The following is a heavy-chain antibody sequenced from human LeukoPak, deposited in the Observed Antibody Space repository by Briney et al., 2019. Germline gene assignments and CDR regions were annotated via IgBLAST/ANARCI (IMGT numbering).Heavy chain of an antibody. V-gene: IGHV3-30*02. CDR2: IGRDGSTK. J-gene: IGHJ4*02. Sequence: PGGSLRLSCAASGFTFTISGMHWVRQAPGEGLEWVAFIGRDGSTKYYADSVKGRFTISVDSSYHTAFLQMNSLRAEDTAVYYCAKKGYYDGSGYYMYYFDHWGQGTLVTVSS. D-gene: IGHD3-22*01. CDR3: AKKGYYDGSGYYMYYFDH. CDR1: GFTFTISG.